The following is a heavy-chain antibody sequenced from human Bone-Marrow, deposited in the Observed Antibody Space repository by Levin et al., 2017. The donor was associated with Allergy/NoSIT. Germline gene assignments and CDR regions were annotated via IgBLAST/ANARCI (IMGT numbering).Heavy chain of an antibody. V-gene: IGHV3-49*03. CDR3: ARYNCSGGACFTLSAYNY. CDR2: LRNKANGGTT. Sequence: GGSLRLSCSGSGFTFGAYPMSWFRQAPGKGLEWLGSLRNKANGGTTQYAASVKGRFTISRDNSKSIAYLQMNNLETEDTAVYFCARYNCSGGACFTLSAYNYWGQGTLVTVSS. J-gene: IGHJ4*02. CDR1: GFTFGAYP. D-gene: IGHD2-15*01.